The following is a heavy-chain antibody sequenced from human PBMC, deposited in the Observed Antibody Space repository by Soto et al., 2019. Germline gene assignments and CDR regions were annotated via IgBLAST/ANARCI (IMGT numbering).Heavy chain of an antibody. D-gene: IGHD6-13*01. CDR2: IYPGDSDT. CDR1: GYSVTSYW. J-gene: IGHJ1*01. V-gene: IGHV5-51*01. Sequence: GDALKISCKGSGYSVTSYWSGWVRQMPGKGLEWMGIIYPGDSDTRYSPSFQGQVTISADKSISTAYLQWSSLKASDTAMYYCATPGPYSSSWYFQHWGQGTLVTVSS. CDR3: ATPGPYSSSWYFQH.